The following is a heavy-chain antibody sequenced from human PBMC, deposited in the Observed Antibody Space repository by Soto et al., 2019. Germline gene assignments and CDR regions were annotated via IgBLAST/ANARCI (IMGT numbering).Heavy chain of an antibody. CDR3: ARDLTYGDSKYFQH. D-gene: IGHD4-17*01. CDR1: GFTFSSYS. J-gene: IGHJ1*01. Sequence: GGSLRLSCAASGFTFSSYSMSWVRQAPGKGLEWVSSISSSSSYIYYADSVKGRFTISRDNAKNSLYLQMNSLRAEDTAVYYCARDLTYGDSKYFQHWGQGTLVTVSS. CDR2: ISSSSSYI. V-gene: IGHV3-21*01.